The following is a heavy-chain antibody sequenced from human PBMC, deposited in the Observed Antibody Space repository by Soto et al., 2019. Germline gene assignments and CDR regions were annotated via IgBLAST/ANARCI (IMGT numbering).Heavy chain of an antibody. D-gene: IGHD2-2*01. CDR1: GFTFSSYS. Sequence: EVQLVESGGGLVKPGGSLRLSCAASGFTFSSYSMNWVRQAPGKGLEWVSSISSSSSYIYYADSVKGRFTISRDNAKNSLYLQMNSLRAEDTAVYYCARESGIVVVPAAKVPDAFDIWGQGTMVTVSS. J-gene: IGHJ3*02. CDR2: ISSSSSYI. CDR3: ARESGIVVVPAAKVPDAFDI. V-gene: IGHV3-21*01.